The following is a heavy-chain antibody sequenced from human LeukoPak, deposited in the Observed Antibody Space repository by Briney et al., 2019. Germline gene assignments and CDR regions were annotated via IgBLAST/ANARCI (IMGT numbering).Heavy chain of an antibody. D-gene: IGHD3-16*02. CDR1: GVSFSGYY. Sequence: SETLSLTCAVYGVSFSGYYWSWIRQPPGKGLEWIGEINHSGSTNYNPSLKSRVTISVDTSKNQFSLKLSSVTAADTAVYYCARSSRKGYRSNYYGMDVWGQGTTVTVSS. J-gene: IGHJ6*02. CDR3: ARSSRKGYRSNYYGMDV. V-gene: IGHV4-34*01. CDR2: INHSGST.